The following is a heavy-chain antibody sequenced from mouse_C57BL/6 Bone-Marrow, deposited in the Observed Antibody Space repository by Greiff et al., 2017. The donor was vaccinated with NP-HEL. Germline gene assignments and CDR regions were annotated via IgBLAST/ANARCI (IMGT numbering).Heavy chain of an antibody. V-gene: IGHV5-16*01. CDR1: GFTFSDYY. J-gene: IGHJ4*01. CDR3: ARGHYDYDGAMDY. CDR2: INYDGSST. D-gene: IGHD2-4*01. Sequence: DVKLVESEGGLVQPGSSMKLSCTASGFTFSDYYMAWVRQVPEKGLEWVANINYDGSSTYYLDSLKSRFIISRDNAKNILYLQMSSLKSEDTATYYCARGHYDYDGAMDYWGQGTSVTVSS.